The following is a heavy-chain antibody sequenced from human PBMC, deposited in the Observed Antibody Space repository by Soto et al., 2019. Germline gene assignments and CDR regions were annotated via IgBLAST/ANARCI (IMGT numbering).Heavy chain of an antibody. J-gene: IGHJ3*02. D-gene: IGHD2-8*01. CDR3: AKHLPSKQNQRVWADALHM. Sequence: EVQLLESGGGLVQPGGSLRLSCAASGFTFSNYAMSWVRQAPGKGLEWVSVVTGRTGVTYYADSVRGRFTISRDNSKDTLYRQMNSLGAEDTAVYFCAKHLPSKQNQRVWADALHMWGQGTMLTVSS. V-gene: IGHV3-23*01. CDR2: VTGRTGVT. CDR1: GFTFSNYA.